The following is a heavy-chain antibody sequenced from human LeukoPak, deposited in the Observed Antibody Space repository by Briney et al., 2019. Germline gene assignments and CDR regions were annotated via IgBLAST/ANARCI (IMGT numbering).Heavy chain of an antibody. CDR3: GRVLRYGSGGNCCSGGLGYRDV. D-gene: IGHD2-15*01. Sequence: GGSLRLSCAASGFTFSGYNMRWIRQAPGKGLEWVSSISRSGSTKYYADSVKGRFTISRDNAKNSLFLQMNSLRAEDTAVYYCGRVLRYGSGGNCCSGGLGYRDVWGKGTTVTISS. CDR2: ISRSGSTK. CDR1: GFTFSGYN. V-gene: IGHV3-11*01. J-gene: IGHJ6*03.